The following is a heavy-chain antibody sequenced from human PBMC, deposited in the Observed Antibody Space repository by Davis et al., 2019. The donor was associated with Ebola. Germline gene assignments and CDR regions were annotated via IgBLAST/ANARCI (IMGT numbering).Heavy chain of an antibody. D-gene: IGHD7-27*01. CDR3: ARSQSWGRLTYTFDY. CDR1: GFTFSSYW. Sequence: HTGGSLRLSCAASGFTFSSYWMHWVRQAPGKGLVWVSRINSDGSSTSYADSVKGRFTISRDNAKNTLYLQMNSLRAEDTAVYYCARSQSWGRLTYTFDYWGQGTLVTVSS. J-gene: IGHJ4*02. CDR2: INSDGSST. V-gene: IGHV3-74*01.